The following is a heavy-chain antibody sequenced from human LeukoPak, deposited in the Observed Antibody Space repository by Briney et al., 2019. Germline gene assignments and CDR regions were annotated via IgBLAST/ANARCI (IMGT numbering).Heavy chain of an antibody. CDR1: GYTLTAYY. V-gene: IGHV1-2*06. J-gene: IGHJ5*02. D-gene: IGHD2-15*01. CDR2: INPNSGGT. Sequence: ASVKVSCKASGYTLTAYYIYWVRQAPGQGLEWMGRINPNSGGTDYAQNFQGRVTMTRDASISTAYMELSRLRSDDTAVYYCARGYCSGGTCYLVENWLDPWGQGTLVTVSS. CDR3: ARGYCSGGTCYLVENWLDP.